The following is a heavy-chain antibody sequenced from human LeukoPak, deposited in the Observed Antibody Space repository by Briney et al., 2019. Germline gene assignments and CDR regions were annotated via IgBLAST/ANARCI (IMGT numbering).Heavy chain of an antibody. CDR2: ITSGDVNT. CDR1: GLTFSSCA. CDR3: AKYYDSSGFSYFDY. Sequence: GGSLRLSCAASGLTFSSCAMNWVRQAPGKGLEWVSGITSGDVNTYYADSVKGRFTISRDNSKDTLYLQMNSLRAEDTAIYYCAKYYDSSGFSYFDYWGQGTLVTVSS. J-gene: IGHJ4*02. V-gene: IGHV3-23*01. D-gene: IGHD3-22*01.